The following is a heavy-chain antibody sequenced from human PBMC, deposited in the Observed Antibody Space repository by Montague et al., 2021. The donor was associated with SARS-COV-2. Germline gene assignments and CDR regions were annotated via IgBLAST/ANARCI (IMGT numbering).Heavy chain of an antibody. D-gene: IGHD4-23*01. CDR3: ARVGGNPYRYFDY. Sequence: TLSLTCTVSGDSVSSEIYYWSWIRQPAGKGLEWIGRIYTSGSTNYNPSLRSRVTISVDTSKNQLSLRLSSVTAADTAVYFCARVGGNPYRYFDYWGQGTLVTVSS. J-gene: IGHJ4*02. CDR1: GDSVSSEIYY. CDR2: IYTSGST. V-gene: IGHV4-61*02.